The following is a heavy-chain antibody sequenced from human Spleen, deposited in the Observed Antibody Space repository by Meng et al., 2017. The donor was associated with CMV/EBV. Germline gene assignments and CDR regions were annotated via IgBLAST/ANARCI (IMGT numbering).Heavy chain of an antibody. CDR2: IYIGGTT. CDR1: GFTVSSNF. V-gene: IGHV3-53*01. Sequence: ETLSLTCAASGFTVSSNFMNWVRQAPGKGLEWVSVIYIGGTTYYADSVKGRFTISRDNSKNTLSLEMNILRAEDTAVYYCARLTIFGVVPTNWFDPWGQGTLVTVSS. J-gene: IGHJ5*02. D-gene: IGHD3-3*01. CDR3: ARLTIFGVVPTNWFDP.